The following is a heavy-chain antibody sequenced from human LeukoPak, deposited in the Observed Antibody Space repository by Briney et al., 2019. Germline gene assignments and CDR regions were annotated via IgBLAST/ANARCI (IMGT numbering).Heavy chain of an antibody. V-gene: IGHV3-21*01. D-gene: IGHD3-10*01. CDR2: ISSSSSYI. J-gene: IGHJ4*02. CDR3: AILWFGELLYADYFDY. Sequence: GGSLRLSCAASGFTFSSYSMNWVRQAPGKGLEWVSSISSSSSYIYYADSVKGRFTISRDNAKNSLYLQMNSLRVEDTAVYYCAILWFGELLYADYFDYWGQGTLVTVSS. CDR1: GFTFSSYS.